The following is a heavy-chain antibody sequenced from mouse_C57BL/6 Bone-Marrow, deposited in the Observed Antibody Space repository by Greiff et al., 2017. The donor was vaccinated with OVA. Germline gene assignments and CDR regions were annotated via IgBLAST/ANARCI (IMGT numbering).Heavy chain of an antibody. Sequence: EVKLMESGGGLVKPGGSLKLSCAASGFTFSSYAMSWVRQTPEKRLEWVATISSGGSYTYYPDSVKGRFTISRDNAKNTLYLQMSSLKSEDTAMYYGARRGFDYWGQGTTLTVSS. CDR2: ISSGGSYT. V-gene: IGHV5-6*03. J-gene: IGHJ2*01. CDR1: GFTFSSYA. CDR3: ARRGFDY.